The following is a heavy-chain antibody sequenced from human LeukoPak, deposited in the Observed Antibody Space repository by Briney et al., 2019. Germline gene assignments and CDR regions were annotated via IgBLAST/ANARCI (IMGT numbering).Heavy chain of an antibody. Sequence: GSLRLSCAASGFALSSHWMTWVRQVPGRGPEWVANVNRDGSETYYLDSVKGRFTISRDNAKNSLYLQMNSLRAEDTAVYYCAREFYWYFDLWGRDTLVTVSS. J-gene: IGHJ2*01. CDR3: AREFYWYFDL. CDR1: GFALSSHW. CDR2: VNRDGSET. V-gene: IGHV3-7*01.